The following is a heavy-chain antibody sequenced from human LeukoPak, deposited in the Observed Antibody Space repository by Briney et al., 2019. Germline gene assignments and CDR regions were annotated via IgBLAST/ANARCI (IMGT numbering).Heavy chain of an antibody. CDR2: ISGSGGST. D-gene: IGHD6-13*01. J-gene: IGHJ5*02. CDR3: ARDRYSSSWYGGVDLNWFDP. V-gene: IGHV3-23*01. CDR1: GFTFSSYA. Sequence: GGSLRLSCAASGFTFSSYAMSWVRQAPGKGLEWVSAISGSGGSTYYADSVKGRFTISRDNSKNTLYLQMNSLRAEDTAVYYCARDRYSSSWYGGVDLNWFDPWGQGTLVTVSS.